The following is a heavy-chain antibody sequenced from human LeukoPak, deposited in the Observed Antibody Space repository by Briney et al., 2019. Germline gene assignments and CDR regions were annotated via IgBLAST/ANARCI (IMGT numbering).Heavy chain of an antibody. D-gene: IGHD2-15*01. CDR2: ISFDGSNK. V-gene: IGHV3-30*04. CDR1: GFTFSTYV. J-gene: IGHJ4*01. Sequence: PGRSLRPSCAASGFTFSTYVMHWVRQAPGKGLEWVALISFDGSNKQYADSVKGRFTISRDNSKNTLYLQMNGLRPEDTAMYYCASLTTLDYWGHGTLVTVSS. CDR3: ASLTTLDY.